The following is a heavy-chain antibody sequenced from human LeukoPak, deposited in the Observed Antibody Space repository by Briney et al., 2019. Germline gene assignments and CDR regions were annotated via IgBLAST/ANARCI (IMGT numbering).Heavy chain of an antibody. D-gene: IGHD6-6*01. CDR3: TRVGGYSPSSTGGNAFDI. CDR1: GYTFTSYG. V-gene: IGHV1-18*01. CDR2: LSPYSGNT. J-gene: IGHJ3*02. Sequence: GASVKVSCKTSGYTFTSYGLTWVRQAPGQGLEWVGWLSPYSGNTNYAQKVQDRVIMTTDTSTSTAYMELRSLRSDDTAMYFYTRVGGYSPSSTGGNAFDIWGQGTMVTVSS.